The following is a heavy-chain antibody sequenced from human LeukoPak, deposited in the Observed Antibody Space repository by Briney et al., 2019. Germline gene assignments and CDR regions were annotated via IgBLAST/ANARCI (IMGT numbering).Heavy chain of an antibody. D-gene: IGHD3-10*01. CDR2: IYYSGST. CDR3: ARLGLLWFGESSPRDNWFDP. Sequence: SQTLSLTCTVSGGSISSSSYYWGWIRQPPGKGLEWIGSIYYSGSTYYNPSLKSRVTISVDTSKNQFSLKLSSVTAADTAVYYCARLGLLWFGESSPRDNWFDPWGQGTLVTVSS. CDR1: GGSISSSSYY. V-gene: IGHV4-39*01. J-gene: IGHJ5*02.